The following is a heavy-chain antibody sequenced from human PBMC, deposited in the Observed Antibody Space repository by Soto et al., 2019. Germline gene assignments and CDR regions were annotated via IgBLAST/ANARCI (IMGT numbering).Heavy chain of an antibody. CDR1: GGSISSGGYS. J-gene: IGHJ4*02. V-gene: IGHV4-30-2*01. CDR2: IYHSGST. Sequence: QLQLQESGSGLVKPSQTLSLTCAVSGGSISSGGYSWSWIRQPPGKGLEWIGYIYHSGSTYYNPSLKTGVTISVDRSQNQFSLKLSSVTAADTAVYYCARDVAAFGHFDYWGQGTLVTVSS. D-gene: IGHD3-3*01. CDR3: ARDVAAFGHFDY.